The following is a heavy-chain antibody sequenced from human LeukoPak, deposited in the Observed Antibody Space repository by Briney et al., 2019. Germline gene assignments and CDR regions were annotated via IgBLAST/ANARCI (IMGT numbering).Heavy chain of an antibody. CDR1: GFTVGNNY. Sequence: GSLRLSCAASGFTVGNNYMNWVRQAPGKGLEWVSLIFSHGETSYADSVKGRFTISRDNSKNALYLQMNGLRVEDTAVYYCARDPPAVSINTYAWGQGTLVTVSS. V-gene: IGHV3-66*01. J-gene: IGHJ4*02. CDR2: IFSHGET. D-gene: IGHD2-8*01. CDR3: ARDPPAVSINTYA.